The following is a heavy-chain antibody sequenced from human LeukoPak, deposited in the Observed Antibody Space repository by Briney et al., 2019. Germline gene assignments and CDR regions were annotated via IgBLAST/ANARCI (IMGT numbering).Heavy chain of an antibody. Sequence: SETLSLTCAVSGASMNTHYWSWIRQPPGKGLEWIGYMLDTVTTKDNPSLKSRFTLSADTSKNQFSLRLTSVTAADTAVYYCATIKRGNIFGYFDFWGQGVPVTVSS. D-gene: IGHD5-18*01. CDR3: ATIKRGNIFGYFDF. V-gene: IGHV4-59*11. CDR1: GASMNTHY. CDR2: MLDTVTT. J-gene: IGHJ4*02.